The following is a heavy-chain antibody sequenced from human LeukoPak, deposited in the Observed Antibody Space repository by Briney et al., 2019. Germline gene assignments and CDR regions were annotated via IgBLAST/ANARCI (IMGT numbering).Heavy chain of an antibody. CDR3: ARDRYRNDY. V-gene: IGHV3-21*01. Sequence: GGSLRLSCATSGFTFSSYSMNWVRQAPGKGLEWVSFISTSSNYIYYADSAKGRFTISRDNANNSLYLQMNSLRAEDTAVYYCARDRYRNDYWGQGTLVTVSS. J-gene: IGHJ4*02. CDR2: ISTSSNYI. CDR1: GFTFSSYS. D-gene: IGHD2-2*02.